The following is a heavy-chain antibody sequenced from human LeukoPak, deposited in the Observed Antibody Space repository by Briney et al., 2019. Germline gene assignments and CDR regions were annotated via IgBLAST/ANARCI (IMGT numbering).Heavy chain of an antibody. CDR2: IKQDGSEK. CDR1: GFTFSRFW. V-gene: IGHV3-7*01. D-gene: IGHD6-19*01. Sequence: GGSLRLSCAASGFTFSRFWMSWVRQAPGKGLEWVAIIKQDGSEKYYVDSVKGRFTISRDNAKNSLYLQMNSLRAEDTAVYYCARDIGIAVAGNALDYWGQGTLVTVSS. J-gene: IGHJ4*02. CDR3: ARDIGIAVAGNALDY.